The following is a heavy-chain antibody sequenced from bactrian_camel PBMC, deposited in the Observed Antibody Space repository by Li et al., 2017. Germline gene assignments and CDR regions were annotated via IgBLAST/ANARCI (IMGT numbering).Heavy chain of an antibody. J-gene: IGHJ6*01. Sequence: HVQLVESGGGSVQAGGSLKLSCVVSEYPYMRHCLGWLRQLPGKVRETVATVDGYGGTRYANSVKGRFTIIRGKDHRSVTLQMADLKPDDTAMYYCAVRLNSGCPTRPADFSAWGQGTQVTVS. CDR2: VDGYGGT. CDR1: EYPYMRHC. D-gene: IGHD5*01. CDR3: AVRLNSGCPTRPADFSA. V-gene: IGHV3S26*01.